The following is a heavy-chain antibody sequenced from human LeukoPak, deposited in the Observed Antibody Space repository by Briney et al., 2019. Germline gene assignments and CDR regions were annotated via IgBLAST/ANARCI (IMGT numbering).Heavy chain of an antibody. CDR2: ISGSGGST. J-gene: IGHJ3*02. CDR3: AKDRVTGTTGGAFDI. CDR1: GFTFSIYA. Sequence: GGSLRLSCAASGFTFSIYAMSWVRQAPGKGLEWVSAISGSGGSTYYADSVKGRFTISRDNSKNTLYLQMNSMRAEDTAVYYCAKDRVTGTTGGAFDIWGQGTMVTVSS. D-gene: IGHD1-20*01. V-gene: IGHV3-23*01.